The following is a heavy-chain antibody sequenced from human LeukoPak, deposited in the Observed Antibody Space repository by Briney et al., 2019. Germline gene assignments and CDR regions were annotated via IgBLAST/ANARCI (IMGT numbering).Heavy chain of an antibody. Sequence: GRSLRLSCAASGFTFSSYAMYWVRQAPGKGLEWMAVISYDGGNKYYADSVKGRFTISRDNPKNTLYLQMNSLRAEDTAVYYCAREFSASTSFDYWGQGTLVTVSS. CDR3: AREFSASTSFDY. J-gene: IGHJ4*02. D-gene: IGHD1-1*01. V-gene: IGHV3-30-3*01. CDR2: ISYDGGNK. CDR1: GFTFSSYA.